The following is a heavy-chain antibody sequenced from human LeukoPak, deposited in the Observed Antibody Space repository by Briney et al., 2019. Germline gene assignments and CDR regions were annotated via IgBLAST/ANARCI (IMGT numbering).Heavy chain of an antibody. J-gene: IGHJ6*04. CDR2: ISSSGSTI. Sequence: GGSLRLSCAASGFSVSIKYMNWVRQAPGKGLEWVSYISSSGSTIYYADSVEGRFTISRDNAKNSLYLQMNSLRAEDTAVYYCAELGITMIGGVWGKGTTVTISS. CDR1: GFSVSIKY. V-gene: IGHV3-48*03. D-gene: IGHD3-10*02. CDR3: AELGITMIGGV.